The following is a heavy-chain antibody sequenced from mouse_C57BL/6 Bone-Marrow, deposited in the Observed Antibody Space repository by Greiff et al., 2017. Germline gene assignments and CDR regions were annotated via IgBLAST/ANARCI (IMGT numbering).Heavy chain of an antibody. Sequence: ESGPGILQPSQTLSLTCSFSGFSLSSSGMGVGWIRQPSGKGLEWLAHIWWDDDRRYNPALKSRLTSSKDTSNSQVFLKMASVDTADIATYYCARIKWDRDYAMDYWGQGTSVTVSS. V-gene: IGHV8-8*01. D-gene: IGHD3-3*01. J-gene: IGHJ4*01. CDR2: IWWDDDR. CDR3: ARIKWDRDYAMDY. CDR1: GFSLSSSGMG.